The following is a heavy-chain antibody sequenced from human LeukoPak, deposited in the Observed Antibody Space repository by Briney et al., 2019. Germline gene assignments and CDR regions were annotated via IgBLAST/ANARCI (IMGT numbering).Heavy chain of an antibody. CDR2: INHSGST. Sequence: SETLSLTCAVYGGSFSGYYWSWIRQPPGKGLEWIGEINHSGSTNYNPSLKSRVTISADTSKNQFSLKLSSATAADTAVYYCARVSYYDSSGYRPESYWGQGTLVTVSS. D-gene: IGHD3-22*01. CDR3: ARVSYYDSSGYRPESY. V-gene: IGHV4-34*01. J-gene: IGHJ4*02. CDR1: GGSFSGYY.